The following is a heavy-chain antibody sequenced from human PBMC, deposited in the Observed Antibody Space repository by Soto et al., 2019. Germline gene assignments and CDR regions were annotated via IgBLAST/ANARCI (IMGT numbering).Heavy chain of an antibody. CDR2: IHYSGST. J-gene: IGHJ4*02. V-gene: IGHV4-59*08. CDR1: GDSISNYY. CDR3: ARLGGFYQAFDS. Sequence: SETLSLTCTVSGDSISNYYWIWIRQPPGKGLEWIGYIHYSGSTNYNPSFKSRVTISVDTSKNQFSLKLTSVTAADTAVYYCARLGGFYQAFDSWGQGTLVTVSS. D-gene: IGHD3-22*01.